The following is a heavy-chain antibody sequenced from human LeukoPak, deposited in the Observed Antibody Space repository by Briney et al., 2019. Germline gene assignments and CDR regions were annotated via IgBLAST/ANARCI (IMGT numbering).Heavy chain of an antibody. CDR2: ISYDGSNK. Sequence: GGSLRLSCAASGFTFSSYGMHWVRQAPGKGLEWVAVISYDGSNKYYADSVKGRFTISRDNSKNTLYLQMNSLRAEDTAVYYCAREYCSSTSCYTGFDYWGQGTLVTVSS. D-gene: IGHD2-2*02. J-gene: IGHJ4*02. CDR1: GFTFSSYG. CDR3: AREYCSSTSCYTGFDY. V-gene: IGHV3-30*03.